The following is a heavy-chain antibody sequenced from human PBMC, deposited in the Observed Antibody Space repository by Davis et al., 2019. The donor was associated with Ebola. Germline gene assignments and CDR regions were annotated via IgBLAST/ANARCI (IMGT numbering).Heavy chain of an antibody. V-gene: IGHV1-69*06. D-gene: IGHD2-15*01. CDR1: GGTFSSYA. Sequence: SVQVSCKASGGTFSSYAISWVRQAPGQGLEWMGGIIPIFGTANYAQKFQGRVTITADKSTSTAYMELSSLRSEDTAVYYCARDPYRVVAAKGFDPWGQGTLVTVSS. CDR2: IIPIFGTA. J-gene: IGHJ5*02. CDR3: ARDPYRVVAAKGFDP.